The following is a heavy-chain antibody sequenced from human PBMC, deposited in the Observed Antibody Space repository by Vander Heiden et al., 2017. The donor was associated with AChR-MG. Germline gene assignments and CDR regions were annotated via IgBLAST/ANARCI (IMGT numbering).Heavy chain of an antibody. D-gene: IGHD3-22*01. CDR1: RGSISNYY. J-gene: IGHJ6*02. V-gene: IGHV4-59*01. CDR3: ARDVIEGAPHGYYNNVMDV. Sequence: QVQLQESGPGLVKPSETLSLTCTVSRGSISNYYWTWLRQPPGKGLEWIGYVYYTGTTNYNPSLKSRVTISVDTSKSQFSLRLRSVTAADTAVYYCARDVIEGAPHGYYNNVMDVWGRGTTVTVSS. CDR2: VYYTGTT.